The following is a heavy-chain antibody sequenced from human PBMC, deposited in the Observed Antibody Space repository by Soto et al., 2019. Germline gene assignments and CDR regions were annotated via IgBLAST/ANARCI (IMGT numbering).Heavy chain of an antibody. D-gene: IGHD3-9*01. CDR1: GFTFTRYS. V-gene: IGHV3-21*01. J-gene: IGHJ5*02. CDR2: ISSTTNYI. Sequence: GGSLRLSCAASGFTFTRYSMNWVRQAPGKGLEWVSSISSTTNYIYYADSMKGRFTVSRDNAKNSVYLEMNSLSAEDAAVYYCARPYSILTGYYWFDLWGQGTLVTVSS. CDR3: ARPYSILTGYYWFDL.